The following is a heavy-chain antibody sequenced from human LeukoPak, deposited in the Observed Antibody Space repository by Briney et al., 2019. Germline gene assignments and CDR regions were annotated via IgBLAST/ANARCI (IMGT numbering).Heavy chain of an antibody. CDR1: GVTFSSYP. J-gene: IGHJ3*02. D-gene: IGHD6-19*01. Sequence: SVTVSFKASGVTFSSYPISWVRQAPGQGLVWMGGIIPVFGIVNYAQKFQGRVTLTADKSTSTAYMELSSLRSEDTAVYYCARVTVAGPGTFDIWGQGTMVTVSS. CDR3: ARVTVAGPGTFDI. V-gene: IGHV1-69*10. CDR2: IIPVFGIV.